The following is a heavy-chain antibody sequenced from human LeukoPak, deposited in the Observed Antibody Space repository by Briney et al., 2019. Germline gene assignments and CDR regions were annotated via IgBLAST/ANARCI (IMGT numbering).Heavy chain of an antibody. CDR1: GFTFSSYA. V-gene: IGHV3-64*01. CDR3: ASFSIAVAGTRGAFDI. J-gene: IGHJ3*02. Sequence: GGSLRLSCAATGFTFSSYAMHWVRQAPGKGLEYVSAISSNGGSTYYANSVKGRFTISRDNSKNTLYLQMGSLRAEDMAVYYCASFSIAVAGTRGAFDIWGQGTMVTVSS. CDR2: ISSNGGST. D-gene: IGHD6-19*01.